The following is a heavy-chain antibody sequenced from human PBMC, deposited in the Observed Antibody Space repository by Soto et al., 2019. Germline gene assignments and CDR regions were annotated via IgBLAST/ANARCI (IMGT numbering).Heavy chain of an antibody. V-gene: IGHV4-31*03. Sequence: SETLSLTCTVSGGSISSGDYYWSWIRQHPGKGLEWIGYIYYSGSTYYNPSLKSRVTISVDTSKNQFSLELSSVTAADTAVYYCARQACSSTSYYFDYWGQGTLVTVSS. D-gene: IGHD2-2*01. CDR2: IYYSGST. CDR1: GGSISSGDYY. J-gene: IGHJ4*02. CDR3: ARQACSSTSYYFDY.